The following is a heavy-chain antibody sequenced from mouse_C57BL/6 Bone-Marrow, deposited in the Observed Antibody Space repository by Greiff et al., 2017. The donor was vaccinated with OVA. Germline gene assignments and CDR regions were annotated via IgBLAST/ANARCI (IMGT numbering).Heavy chain of an antibody. V-gene: IGHV3-6*01. CDR3: ARGLHFDY. D-gene: IGHD3-3*01. CDR1: GYSITSGYY. Sequence: EVQLQESGPGLVKPSQSLFLTCSVTGYSITSGYYWNWIRQFPGNKLEWMGYISYDGSNNYNPSLKNRISITRDTSKNQFFLKLNSVTTEDTATYYCARGLHFDYWGQGTTLTVSS. J-gene: IGHJ2*01. CDR2: ISYDGSN.